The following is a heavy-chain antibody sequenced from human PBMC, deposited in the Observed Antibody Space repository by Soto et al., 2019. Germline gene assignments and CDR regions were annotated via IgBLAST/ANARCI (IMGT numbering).Heavy chain of an antibody. V-gene: IGHV4-4*02. CDR2: IHSYGST. CDR3: AGQWLAGYGAFEP. CDR1: GGSVSSDRW. Sequence: QVQLQESGPGLVKPSGTLSLTCAVSGGSVSSDRWWTWVRQAPGKGLEWIGEIHSYGSTNYNPSLKSRVTMFVDKFKNQFSVTLTSVTAADTAVYFCAGQWLAGYGAFEPWGQGTLVTVSS. D-gene: IGHD6-19*01. J-gene: IGHJ5*02.